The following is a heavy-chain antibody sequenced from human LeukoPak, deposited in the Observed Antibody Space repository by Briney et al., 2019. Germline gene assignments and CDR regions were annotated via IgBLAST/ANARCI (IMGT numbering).Heavy chain of an antibody. D-gene: IGHD3-22*01. CDR2: ISSSSSYI. J-gene: IGHJ5*02. CDR1: GFTFSSYS. V-gene: IGHV3-21*01. CDR3: ARGGYYDSSGYYPFDP. Sequence: PGGSLRLSCAASGFTFSSYSMNWVRQAPGKGLEWVSSISSSSSYIYYADSVKGRFTISRDNAKNSLYLQMNSLRAEDTAVYYCARGGYYDSSGYYPFDPWGQGTLVTVSS.